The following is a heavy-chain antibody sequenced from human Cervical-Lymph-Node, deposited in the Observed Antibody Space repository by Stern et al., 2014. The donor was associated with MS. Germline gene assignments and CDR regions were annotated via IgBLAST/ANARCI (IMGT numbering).Heavy chain of an antibody. CDR1: GGIFSRYA. J-gene: IGHJ4*02. CDR3: AREWGDHTGNRFDH. CDR2: FMPLLGTS. V-gene: IGHV1-69*01. Sequence: QVQLVQSGAEVRKPGSSVKVSCKASGGIFSRYATSWVRQAPGEGLEWMGDFMPLLGTSHYAQKFQGRLTMTADESTSTAYMELSRLRSEDTALYFCAREWGDHTGNRFDHWGQGTLVTVSS. D-gene: IGHD1-14*01.